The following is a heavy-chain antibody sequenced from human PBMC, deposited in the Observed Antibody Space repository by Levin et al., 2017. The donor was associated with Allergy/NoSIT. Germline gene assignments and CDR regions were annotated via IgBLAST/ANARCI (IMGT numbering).Heavy chain of an antibody. V-gene: IGHV4-34*01. CDR2: INHSGST. CDR1: GGSFSGYY. CDR3: ARGRVAVAGTVDY. J-gene: IGHJ4*02. D-gene: IGHD6-19*01. Sequence: SQTLSLTCAVYGGSFSGYYWSWIRQPPGKGLEWIGEINHSGSTNYNPSLKSRVTISVDTSKNQFSLKLSSVTAADTAVYYCARGRVAVAGTVDYWGQGTLVTVSS.